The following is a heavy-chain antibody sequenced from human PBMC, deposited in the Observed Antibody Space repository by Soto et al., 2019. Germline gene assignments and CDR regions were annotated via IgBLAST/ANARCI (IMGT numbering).Heavy chain of an antibody. D-gene: IGHD1-1*01. CDR3: ARDVPWSITDWERRSSYYGLDV. CDR2: ISAYNGNT. CDR1: GYSFTSFG. J-gene: IGHJ6*02. V-gene: IGHV1-18*01. Sequence: HVQLVQSGAEVKTPGASVRVSCKASGYSFTSFGFSWVPQAPGQGLEWMGWISAYNGNTNYAQKLQDRVTLTTETSTNTAYMQLRSLRSDDTAVYYCARDVPWSITDWERRSSYYGLDVWGQGTTVTVSS.